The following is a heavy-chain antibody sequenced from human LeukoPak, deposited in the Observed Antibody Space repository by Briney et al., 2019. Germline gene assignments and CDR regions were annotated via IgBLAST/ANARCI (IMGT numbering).Heavy chain of an antibody. CDR2: ISGSGGST. V-gene: IGHV3-23*01. J-gene: IGHJ6*02. CDR3: ARERFIGGNSYGLDV. CDR1: GFTFSSYA. D-gene: IGHD5-18*01. Sequence: PGGSLRLSCAASGFTFSSYAMSWVRQAPGKGLEWVSAISGSGGSTYYADSVKGRFTISRDNAKNSLYLQMNSLRDEDTAVYYCARERFIGGNSYGLDVWGQGTTVTVSS.